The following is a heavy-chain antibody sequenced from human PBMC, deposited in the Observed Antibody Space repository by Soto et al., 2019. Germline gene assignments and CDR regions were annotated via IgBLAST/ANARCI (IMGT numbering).Heavy chain of an antibody. V-gene: IGHV4-4*02. CDR3: ARGGPTPPYSSSWTFDF. J-gene: IGHJ4*02. D-gene: IGHD6-13*01. CDR1: GGSISSSNC. CDR2: IYPSGST. Sequence: PSETLSLTCAISGGSISSSNCWNWVRQPPGKGLEWLGEIYPSGSTNYNASLKSRITINPDTSKNQFSLQLNSVTPEDTAVYYCARGGPTPPYSSSWTFDFWGQGTLVTVSS.